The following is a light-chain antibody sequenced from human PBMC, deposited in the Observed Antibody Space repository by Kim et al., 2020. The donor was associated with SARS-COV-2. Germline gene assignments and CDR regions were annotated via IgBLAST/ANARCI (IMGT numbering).Light chain of an antibody. CDR3: QQYNERPPWT. CDR2: DAS. Sequence: EILMTQSPATLSVSPGERATLSCRASQSVDNKLVWYQQKPGQSPRLLIYDASSRATGVPGRFSGSGSGTEFTLTISSLQSEDSAVYFCQQYNERPPWTFGQGTKVDIK. J-gene: IGKJ1*01. V-gene: IGKV3-15*01. CDR1: QSVDNK.